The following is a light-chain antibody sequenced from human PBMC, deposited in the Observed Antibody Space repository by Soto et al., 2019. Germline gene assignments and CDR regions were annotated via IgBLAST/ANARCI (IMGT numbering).Light chain of an antibody. CDR1: RGINTY. V-gene: IGKV3-11*01. J-gene: IGKJ4*01. CDR2: DAS. CDR3: QQRSSWPLT. Sequence: EIVLTQSPATLFLSPGERATLSCRASRGINTYLAWYQQKRGQAPRLLIYDASNRTTGIPARFSGGGSGTDFTLSISSLETEDFAVYYCQQRSSWPLTFGGGTKVEIK.